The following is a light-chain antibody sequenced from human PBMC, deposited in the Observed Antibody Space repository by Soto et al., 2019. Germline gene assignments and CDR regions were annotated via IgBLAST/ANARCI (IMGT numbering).Light chain of an antibody. Sequence: EIVLTQSPGTLSLSPGERATISCRASQSVSSNYFAWYQQKPGQAPRRLLYAASNRASGIPDRFGGSGSGADFTLTVSRLEPEDFAVYYCQQYGSAPWTFGQGTKVEI. V-gene: IGKV3-20*01. CDR1: QSVSSNY. CDR2: AAS. CDR3: QQYGSAPWT. J-gene: IGKJ1*01.